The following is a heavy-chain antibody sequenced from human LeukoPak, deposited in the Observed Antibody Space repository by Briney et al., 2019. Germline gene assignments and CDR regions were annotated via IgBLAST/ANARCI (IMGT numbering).Heavy chain of an antibody. J-gene: IGHJ4*02. D-gene: IGHD3-3*01. CDR1: GCTFSSYA. CDR3: ARTPRYDFWSGYLFDY. V-gene: IGHV1-69*13. CDR2: IIPIFGTA. Sequence: SVKVSCKASGCTFSSYAISWVRQAPAQGLEWVGGIIPIFGTANYAQKFQGRITITAVASTSPAYMELRSLRSDDTAVYYCARTPRYDFWSGYLFDYWGQGTLVTVSS.